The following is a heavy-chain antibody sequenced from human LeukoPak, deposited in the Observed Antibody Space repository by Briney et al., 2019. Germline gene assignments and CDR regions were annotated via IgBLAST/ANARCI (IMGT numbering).Heavy chain of an antibody. D-gene: IGHD1-26*01. CDR3: ARGLGGSGSYFLTFDY. CDR1: GFSFSSYE. V-gene: IGHV3-48*03. CDR2: ISASGTTI. J-gene: IGHJ4*02. Sequence: PGGSLRLACAASGFSFSSYEMNWVRQAPGKGLEWVSYISASGTTIYYADSVKGRFTISRDNAEKSLYLQMNSLRTEDTAVYYCARGLGGSGSYFLTFDYWGQGTLVTVSS.